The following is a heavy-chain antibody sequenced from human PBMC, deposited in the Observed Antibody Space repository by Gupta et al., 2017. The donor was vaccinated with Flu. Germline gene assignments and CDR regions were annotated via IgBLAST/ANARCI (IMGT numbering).Heavy chain of an antibody. V-gene: IGHV3-7*01. CDR2: VKHDGSEK. Sequence: EVKLVESGGGLVQPGGSLRLSCAASGFIFSNYWIRWVRQAPGKGLEWVANVKHDGSEKYYVDSVKGRFTASRDNTRNSLYLQMNSLRAEDTAVYYCAREGGYYDTSGYSPDYWGQGTLVTVSS. J-gene: IGHJ4*02. CDR3: AREGGYYDTSGYSPDY. CDR1: GFIFSNYW. D-gene: IGHD3-22*01.